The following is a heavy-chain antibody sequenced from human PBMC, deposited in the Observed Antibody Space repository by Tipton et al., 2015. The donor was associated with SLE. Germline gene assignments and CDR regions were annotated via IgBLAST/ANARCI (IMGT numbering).Heavy chain of an antibody. V-gene: IGHV4-61*09. CDR3: ARDSVPDGYNVYYYYYGMDV. Sequence: TLSLTCTVSGGSISSGSYYWSWIRQPAGKGLEWIGYIYYSGSTNYNPSLKSRVTISVDTSKNQFSLKLSSVTAADTAVYYCARDSVPDGYNVYYYYYGMDVWGQGTTVTVSS. CDR2: IYYSGST. J-gene: IGHJ6*02. CDR1: GGSISSGSYY. D-gene: IGHD5-24*01.